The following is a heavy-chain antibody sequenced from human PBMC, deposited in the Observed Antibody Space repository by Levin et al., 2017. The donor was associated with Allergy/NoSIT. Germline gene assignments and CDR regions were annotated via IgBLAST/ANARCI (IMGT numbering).Heavy chain of an antibody. CDR3: ARGRDYSNLWNWFDP. Sequence: MSSETLSLTCAVYGGSFSGYYWSWIRQPPGKGLEWIGEINHSGSTNYNPSLKSRVTISVDTSKNQFSLKLSSVTAADTAVYYCARGRDYSNLWNWFDPWGQGTLVTVSS. J-gene: IGHJ5*02. CDR2: INHSGST. V-gene: IGHV4-34*01. D-gene: IGHD4-11*01. CDR1: GGSFSGYY.